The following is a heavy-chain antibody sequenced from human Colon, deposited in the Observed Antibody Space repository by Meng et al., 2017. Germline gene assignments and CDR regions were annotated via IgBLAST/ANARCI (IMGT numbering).Heavy chain of an antibody. V-gene: IGHV4-4*02. J-gene: IGHJ3*02. D-gene: IGHD2-21*02. CDR1: GGSISSSNW. Sequence: SETLSLTCAVSGGSISSSNWWSWVRQPPGKRLEWIGEIYHSGSTNHNPSLQSLVTISVDKSKNQFSLTLSSVTAADTSVYYCARMADIVVVTATTPDAFDIWGQGTMVTVSS. CDR2: IYHSGST. CDR3: ARMADIVVVTATTPDAFDI.